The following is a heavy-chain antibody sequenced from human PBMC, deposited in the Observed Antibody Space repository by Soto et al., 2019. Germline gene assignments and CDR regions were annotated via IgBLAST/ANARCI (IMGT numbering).Heavy chain of an antibody. Sequence: QVQLVESGGGVVQPGRSLRLSCAASGFTFSSYGMHWVRQAPGKGLEWVAVIWYDGSNKYYADSVKGRFTISRDNSKNTMYLQMNSLRAEDTAVYYCAREQGSGYSSNGMDVWGQGTTVTVSS. V-gene: IGHV3-33*01. CDR1: GFTFSSYG. D-gene: IGHD3-22*01. CDR3: AREQGSGYSSNGMDV. CDR2: IWYDGSNK. J-gene: IGHJ6*02.